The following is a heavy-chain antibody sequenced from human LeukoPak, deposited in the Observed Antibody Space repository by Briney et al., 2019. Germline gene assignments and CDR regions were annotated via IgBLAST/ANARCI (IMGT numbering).Heavy chain of an antibody. Sequence: PGGSLRLSCAASGFTFSSYAMPWVRQAPGKGLEWVAVISYDGSNKYYADSVKGRFTISRDNSKNTLYLQMNSLRAEDTAVYYCARERKQLASYYYYGMDVWGQGTTVTVSS. CDR1: GFTFSSYA. D-gene: IGHD6-13*01. J-gene: IGHJ6*02. V-gene: IGHV3-30-3*01. CDR3: ARERKQLASYYYYGMDV. CDR2: ISYDGSNK.